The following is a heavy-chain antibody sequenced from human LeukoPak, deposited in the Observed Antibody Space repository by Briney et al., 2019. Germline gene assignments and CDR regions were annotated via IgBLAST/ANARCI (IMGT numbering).Heavy chain of an antibody. D-gene: IGHD1-26*01. V-gene: IGHV4-59*08. CDR2: ISYSGNT. CDR3: ARLGGSHSPHGY. Sequence: SETLSLTCTVSGGSISSYYWSWVRQTPGKGLEWIGYISYSGNTNYNPSLKSRVTISLDTSKNQFSLNLISVTAADTAVYYCARLGGSHSPHGYWGQGTLVTVSS. CDR1: GGSISSYY. J-gene: IGHJ4*02.